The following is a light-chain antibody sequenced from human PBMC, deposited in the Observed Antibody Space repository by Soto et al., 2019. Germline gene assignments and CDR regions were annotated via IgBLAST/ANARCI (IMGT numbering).Light chain of an antibody. CDR1: SSNIGSST. V-gene: IGLV1-44*01. CDR2: NTN. CDR3: AAWDDSLYVV. Sequence: QPVLTQPPSASGTPGQRVTISCSGSSSNIGSSTVTWYQQLPGTAPKLLLYNTNERPSGVPDRFSGSKSGTSASLAISGLQSEDEADYYCAAWDDSLYVVFGGGTKVTVL. J-gene: IGLJ2*01.